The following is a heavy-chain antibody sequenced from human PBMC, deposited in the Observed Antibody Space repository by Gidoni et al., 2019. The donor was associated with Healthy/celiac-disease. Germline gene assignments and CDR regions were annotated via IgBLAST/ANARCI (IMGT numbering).Heavy chain of an antibody. D-gene: IGHD6-19*01. CDR2: IYYSGST. J-gene: IGHJ4*02. CDR1: GGSISSSSYY. V-gene: IGHV4-39*01. Sequence: QLQLQESGPGLVKPSETLSLTCTVSGGSISSSSYYWGWIRQPPGKGLEWIGSIYYSGSTYYNPSLKSRVTISVDTSKNQFSLKLSSVTAADTAVYYCARHKKPWYSSGWYPFVYWGQGTLVTVSS. CDR3: ARHKKPWYSSGWYPFVY.